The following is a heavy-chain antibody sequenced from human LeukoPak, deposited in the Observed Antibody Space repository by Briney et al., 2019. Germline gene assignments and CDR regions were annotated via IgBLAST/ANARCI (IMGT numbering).Heavy chain of an antibody. CDR2: ISYDGSRA. CDR3: TRYNNDHFDY. V-gene: IGHV3-33*05. D-gene: IGHD1-14*01. J-gene: IGHJ4*02. CDR1: GFTFGGYG. Sequence: PGRSLRLSCAGSGFTFGGYGMHWFRQTPGKGLEWVAVISYDGSRAFYADSVKGRITISTDNSKNTMSVQMDDLRAEDTAVYYCTRYNNDHFDYWGQGTLVTVSS.